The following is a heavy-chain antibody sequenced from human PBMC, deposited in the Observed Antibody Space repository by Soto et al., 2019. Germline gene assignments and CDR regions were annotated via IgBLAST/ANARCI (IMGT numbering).Heavy chain of an antibody. D-gene: IGHD2-15*01. Sequence: ASVKVSCKASGYIFVNYGIAWVRQAPGQGLEWMGWISPYSGNTHYASKVQGRLTMTTDTSTSTAYMDLGRLTSDDTAVYYCARSCCGGSCPHFRYYYGMDVWGQGTLVTVS. CDR1: GYIFVNYG. CDR2: ISPYSGNT. J-gene: IGHJ6*02. CDR3: ARSCCGGSCPHFRYYYGMDV. V-gene: IGHV1-18*01.